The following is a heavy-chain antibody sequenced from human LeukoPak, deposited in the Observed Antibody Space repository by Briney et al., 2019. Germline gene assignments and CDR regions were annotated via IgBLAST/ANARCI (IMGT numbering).Heavy chain of an antibody. V-gene: IGHV3-23*01. Sequence: PGGSLRLSCAASGFTFSSYAMSWVRQAPGKGLEWVSAISGSGGSTYYADSVKGRFTISRDNSKNTLYLQMNSLRAEDTAVYYCAKDLGYCSSTSCYEHWFDPWGQGTLVTVSS. J-gene: IGHJ5*02. CDR2: ISGSGGST. D-gene: IGHD2-2*01. CDR3: AKDLGYCSSTSCYEHWFDP. CDR1: GFTFSSYA.